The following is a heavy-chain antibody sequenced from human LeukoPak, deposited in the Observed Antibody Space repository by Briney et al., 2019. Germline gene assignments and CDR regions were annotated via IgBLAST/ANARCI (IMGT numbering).Heavy chain of an antibody. CDR3: ARMGNEFSDYYFDY. D-gene: IGHD1-1*01. V-gene: IGHV3-48*04. CDR2: IGSGGSRTI. Sequence: PGGPLRLSCAASGFTFSNYNMNWVRQAPGKGLEWVSYIGSGGSRTIYYADSVKGRFTVSRDNAKNSLYLQMNSLRAEDTAVYYCARMGNEFSDYYFDYWGQGTLVTVSS. J-gene: IGHJ4*02. CDR1: GFTFSNYN.